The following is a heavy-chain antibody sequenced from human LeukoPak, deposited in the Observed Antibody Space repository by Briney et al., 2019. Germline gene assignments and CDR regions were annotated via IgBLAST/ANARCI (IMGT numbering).Heavy chain of an antibody. D-gene: IGHD3-3*01. Sequence: GESLKISCKGSGYSFTNYWIGWVRQMPGTGLEWMGIIYAGDSRPRYSPSFQGQVTISVDKSISTAYLQWSSLKASDTAIYYCARGYYYFEHWGQGTLVTVSS. J-gene: IGHJ4*02. V-gene: IGHV5-51*01. CDR3: ARGYYYFEH. CDR2: IYAGDSRP. CDR1: GYSFTNYW.